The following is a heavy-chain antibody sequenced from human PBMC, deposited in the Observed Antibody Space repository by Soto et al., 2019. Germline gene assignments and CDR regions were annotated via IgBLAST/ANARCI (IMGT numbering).Heavy chain of an antibody. J-gene: IGHJ5*02. V-gene: IGHV4-61*01. CDR1: GASVSSGSYY. Sequence: QVQLQESGPGLLRPSETLSLTCTVSGASVSSGSYYWTWIRKPPGKGLEWIWYIYYTGTTDYNPALNNRVALTIDKSKNQISLNLSSVTAADTAVYYCARAVSTNGRWLDTWGQRTLVSVSS. CDR3: ARAVSTNGRWLDT. D-gene: IGHD2-8*01. CDR2: IYYTGTT.